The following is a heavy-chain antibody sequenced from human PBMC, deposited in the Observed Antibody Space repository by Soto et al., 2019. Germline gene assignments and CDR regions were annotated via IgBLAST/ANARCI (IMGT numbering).Heavy chain of an antibody. V-gene: IGHV4-61*01. CDR2: IYYSGST. CDR3: ARGPLDYGYNFYY. CDR1: GGSVNSGSYY. D-gene: IGHD5-12*01. J-gene: IGHJ4*02. Sequence: QVQLQESGPGLVKPSETLSLTCTVSGGSVNSGSYYWSWLRQPPGKGLEWIGYIYYSGSTNYNPSLKSRGTISVDTSKNQLSLRLSSVTAADTAIYYCARGPLDYGYNFYYWGQGTLVTVSS.